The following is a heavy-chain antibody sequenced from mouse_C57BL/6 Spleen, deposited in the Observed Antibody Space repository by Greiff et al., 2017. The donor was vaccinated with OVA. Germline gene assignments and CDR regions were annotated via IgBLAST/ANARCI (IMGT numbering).Heavy chain of an antibody. CDR3: ASYGYDLDWYFDV. D-gene: IGHD2-2*01. Sequence: QVQLKQSGAELVKPGASVKISCKASGYSFSSYWMNWVKQRPGKGLEWIGQIYPGDGDTNYNGKFKGKATLTADKSSSTAYMQLSSLTSEDSAVYFCASYGYDLDWYFDVWGTGTTVTVSS. J-gene: IGHJ1*03. V-gene: IGHV1-80*01. CDR1: GYSFSSYW. CDR2: IYPGDGDT.